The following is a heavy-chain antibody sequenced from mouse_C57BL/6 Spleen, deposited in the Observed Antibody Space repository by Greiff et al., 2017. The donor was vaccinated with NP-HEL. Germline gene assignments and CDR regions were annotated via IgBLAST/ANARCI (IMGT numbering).Heavy chain of an antibody. CDR3: ARDQGGNYPYWYFEV. V-gene: IGHV5-4*01. Sequence: EVKLVESGGGLVKPGGSLKLSCAASGFTFSSYAMSWVRQTPEKRLEWVATISDGGSYTYYPDNVKGRFTISRDNAKNNLYLQMSHLKSEDTAMYYCARDQGGNYPYWYFEVWGTGTTVTVSS. D-gene: IGHD2-1*01. CDR2: ISDGGSYT. J-gene: IGHJ1*03. CDR1: GFTFSSYA.